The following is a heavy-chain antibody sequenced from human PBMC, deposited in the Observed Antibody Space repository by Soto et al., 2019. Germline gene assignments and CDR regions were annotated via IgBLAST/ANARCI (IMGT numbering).Heavy chain of an antibody. Sequence: GSGPTLVNPTQTLTLTCTFSGFSLSTSGMCVSWIRQPPGKALEWLARIDWDDDKYYSTSLKTRLTISKDTSKNQVVLTMTNMDPVDTATYYCARMGSRPYGDYSYYFDYWGQGTLVTVSS. CDR3: ARMGSRPYGDYSYYFDY. D-gene: IGHD4-17*01. CDR2: IDWDDDK. CDR1: GFSLSTSGMC. J-gene: IGHJ4*02. V-gene: IGHV2-70*11.